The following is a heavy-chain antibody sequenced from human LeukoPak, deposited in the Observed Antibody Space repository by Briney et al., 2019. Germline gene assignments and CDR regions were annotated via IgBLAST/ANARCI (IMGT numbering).Heavy chain of an antibody. J-gene: IGHJ4*02. D-gene: IGHD3-22*01. CDR2: ISSSSSYI. Sequence: GGSLRLSCAASGFTFSNYWMNWVRQAPGKGLEWVSSISSSSSYIYYADSVKGRFTISRDNAKNSLYLQMNSLRAEDTAVYYCAGEDSSGYYYQGSLDYWGQGTLVTVSS. CDR3: AGEDSSGYYYQGSLDY. CDR1: GFTFSNYW. V-gene: IGHV3-21*01.